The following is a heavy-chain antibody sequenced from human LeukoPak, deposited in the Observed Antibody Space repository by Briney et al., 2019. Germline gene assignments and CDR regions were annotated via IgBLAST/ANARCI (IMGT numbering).Heavy chain of an antibody. CDR2: IIPILGIA. CDR3: ASPGLLRAASFDI. Sequence: ASVKVSCKASGGTFSSYAISWVRQAPGQGLEWMGRIIPILGIANYAQKFQGRVTITADKSTSTAYMELSSLRSEDTAVYYCASPGLLRAASFDIWGQGTMVTVSS. CDR1: GGTFSSYA. J-gene: IGHJ3*02. V-gene: IGHV1-69*04.